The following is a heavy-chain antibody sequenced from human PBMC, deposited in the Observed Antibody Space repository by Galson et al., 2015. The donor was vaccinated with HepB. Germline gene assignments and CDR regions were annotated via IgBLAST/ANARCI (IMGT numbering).Heavy chain of an antibody. D-gene: IGHD2-15*01. CDR3: ARGFNSRNKILDYYYMDV. CDR2: IYGGGTK. V-gene: IGHV3-66*01. Sequence: LRLSCAASGFTVSSNYMTWVRQPPGKGLEWVSLIYGGGTKYYADSVKGRFTISRDNSKNKLYLQMNSLRAEDTAVYYCARGFNSRNKILDYYYMDVWGKGTTVTVSS. J-gene: IGHJ6*03. CDR1: GFTVSSNY.